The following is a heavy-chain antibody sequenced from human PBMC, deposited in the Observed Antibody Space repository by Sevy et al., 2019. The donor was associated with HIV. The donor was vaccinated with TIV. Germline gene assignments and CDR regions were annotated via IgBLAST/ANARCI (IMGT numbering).Heavy chain of an antibody. CDR3: AQETFGRFDS. Sequence: GGSLRLSCAASGFTFSKYSMSWVRQPPGKGLEWVSTLSFGCGEINHADSVKGRFTISRDNSKNSLYLQMNRLRVEDTAMYYCAQETFGRFDSWGQGTLVTVSS. CDR1: GFTFSKYS. D-gene: IGHD1-26*01. J-gene: IGHJ4*02. CDR2: LSFGCGEI. V-gene: IGHV3-23*01.